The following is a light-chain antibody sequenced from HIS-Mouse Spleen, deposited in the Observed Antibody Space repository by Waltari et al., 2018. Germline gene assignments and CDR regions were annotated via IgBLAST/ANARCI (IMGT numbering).Light chain of an antibody. CDR3: QVWDSSSDHRV. J-gene: IGLJ3*02. CDR1: NIGSKS. V-gene: IGLV3-21*02. Sequence: SYVLTQPPSVSVAPGQTARSTCGGNNIGSKSVHGYQQKPGQAPVLVVYDDSDRPSGIPERFSGSNSGNTATLTISRVEAGDEADYYCQVWDSSSDHRVFGGGTKLTVL. CDR2: DDS.